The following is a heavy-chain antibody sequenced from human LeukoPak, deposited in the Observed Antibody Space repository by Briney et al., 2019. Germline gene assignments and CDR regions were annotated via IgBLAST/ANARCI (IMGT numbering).Heavy chain of an antibody. V-gene: IGHV3-23*01. Sequence: PGGSLRLSCAASGFTFNSYDMNWVRQAPGKGLEWFSAISGSGGSAYYADSVKGRFTISRDNSKNTLYLQMNSLRAEDTAVYYCVKDWEDLLWFGELSDQFDPWGQGTLVTVSS. D-gene: IGHD3-10*01. CDR1: GFTFNSYD. J-gene: IGHJ5*02. CDR3: VKDWEDLLWFGELSDQFDP. CDR2: ISGSGGSA.